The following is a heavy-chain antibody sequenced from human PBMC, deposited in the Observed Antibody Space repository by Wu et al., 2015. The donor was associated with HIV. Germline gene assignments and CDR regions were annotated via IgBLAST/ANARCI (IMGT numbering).Heavy chain of an antibody. CDR1: GYTFTDYY. D-gene: IGHD3-9*01. CDR2: VNPDSGGT. J-gene: IGHJ6*03. Sequence: QVHLVQSGAEVKKPGASVKVSCKASGYTFTDYYMHWVRQAPGQGLEWMGWVNPDSGGTKYAQKFQGRVTMTRDTSISTVYMELSRLRSDDTAVYYCARGILDYDILTGYYSYYCYMDVWGKGTTVTVSS. V-gene: IGHV1-2*02. CDR3: ARGILDYDILTGYYSYYCYMDV.